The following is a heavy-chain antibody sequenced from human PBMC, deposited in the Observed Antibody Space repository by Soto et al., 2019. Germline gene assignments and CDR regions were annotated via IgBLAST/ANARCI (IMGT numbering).Heavy chain of an antibody. D-gene: IGHD2-2*01. CDR2: LNPKSGGT. CDR3: ARERYQVLSDGMDV. CDR1: GFTFSDYY. Sequence: ASVKVSCKASGFTFSDYYMHWVREAPGQGLEWMGWLNPKSGGTTYAQKFQGRLTLSRDTSINTAYMELSRPSIDDTALYYCARERYQVLSDGMDVWGQGTTVTV. J-gene: IGHJ6*02. V-gene: IGHV1-2*02.